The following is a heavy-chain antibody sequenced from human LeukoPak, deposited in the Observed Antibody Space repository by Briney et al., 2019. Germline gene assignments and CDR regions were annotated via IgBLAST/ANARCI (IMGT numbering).Heavy chain of an antibody. Sequence: GESLKISCKVSGYSFPSYWIGWVRQMPGKGLEWMGITYPHDSDTRYSPSSQGQVTISADKSISTAYLQWSSLKASDTAIYYCARQWRASFDYWGQGTLVTVSS. D-gene: IGHD5-12*01. J-gene: IGHJ4*02. CDR2: TYPHDSDT. V-gene: IGHV5-51*01. CDR3: ARQWRASFDY. CDR1: GYSFPSYW.